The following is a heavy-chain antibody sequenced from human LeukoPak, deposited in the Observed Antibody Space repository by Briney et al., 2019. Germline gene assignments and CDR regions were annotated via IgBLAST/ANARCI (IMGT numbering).Heavy chain of an antibody. CDR1: GFTVSTNY. D-gene: IGHD6-19*01. J-gene: IGHJ4*02. CDR2: IYSGDTT. V-gene: IGHV3-66*01. Sequence: PGGSLRLSCAASGFTVSTNYMSWVRQAPGKGLEWVSVIYSGDTTFYADSVRGKFTISRDNSKNTLYLQMNSLRVEDTALYHCARVYSSGWHTIDYWGQGTLVTVSS. CDR3: ARVYSSGWHTIDY.